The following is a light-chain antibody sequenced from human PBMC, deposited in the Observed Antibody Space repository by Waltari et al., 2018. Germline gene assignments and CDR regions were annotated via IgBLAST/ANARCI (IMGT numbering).Light chain of an antibody. CDR2: QDT. J-gene: IGLJ2*01. CDR3: QAWDTSTYHVV. V-gene: IGLV3-1*01. Sequence: QQKPGRSPVVVLYQDTKQPPGIPVRFSGSNAGNTATLTISGTQAMDEADYYCQAWDTSTYHVVFGGGTKLTVL.